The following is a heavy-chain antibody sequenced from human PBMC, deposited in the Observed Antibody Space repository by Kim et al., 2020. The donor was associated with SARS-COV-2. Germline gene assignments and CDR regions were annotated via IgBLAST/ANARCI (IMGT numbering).Heavy chain of an antibody. V-gene: IGHV6-1*01. CDR1: GDNVSGDSVA. CDR2: TYYRSKWYN. J-gene: IGHJ4*02. Sequence: SQTLSLTCVISGDNVSGDSVAWNWLRQSPSRGLEWLGRTYYRSKWYNDYAVSVKGRITISPDTSKNQFSLQVNSVTPEDTAVYYCARDHQYSVDYWGQGTLVTVSS. CDR3: ARDHQYSVDY. D-gene: IGHD4-4*01.